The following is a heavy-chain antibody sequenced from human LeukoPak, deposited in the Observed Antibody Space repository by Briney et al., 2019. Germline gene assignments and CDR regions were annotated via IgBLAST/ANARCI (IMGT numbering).Heavy chain of an antibody. CDR3: ARLLDS. CDR1: GGYISGSNYY. CDR2: IYYSGDT. J-gene: IGHJ4*02. V-gene: IGHV4-39*01. Sequence: SETLSLTCTVSGGYISGSNYYWGWVRQPPGKGLEWIGKIYYSGDTYYSPSLQSRVSISVDTSKNQFSLKLRYVTAADTAVYLCARLLDSWGQGTMVTVSS.